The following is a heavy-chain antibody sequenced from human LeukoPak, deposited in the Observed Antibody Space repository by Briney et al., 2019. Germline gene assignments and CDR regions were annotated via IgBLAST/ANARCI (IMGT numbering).Heavy chain of an antibody. CDR1: GFTFSSYE. Sequence: PGGSLRLSCAASGFTFSSYEMNWVRQAPGKGLEWVSYTSSSGSTIYYADSVKGRFTISRDNAKNSLYLQMNSLRAEDTAVYYCAKDSSSWYYYYYYMDVWGKGTTVTVSS. V-gene: IGHV3-48*03. D-gene: IGHD6-13*01. J-gene: IGHJ6*03. CDR3: AKDSSSWYYYYYYMDV. CDR2: TSSSGSTI.